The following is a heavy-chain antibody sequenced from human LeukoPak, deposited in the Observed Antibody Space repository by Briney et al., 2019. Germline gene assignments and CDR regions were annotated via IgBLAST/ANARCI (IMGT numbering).Heavy chain of an antibody. J-gene: IGHJ4*02. CDR1: RGSISGSIRGYY. V-gene: IGHV4-61*08. D-gene: IGHD5-12*01. CDR3: ARIPLGYSGAYYFDY. CDR2: ISSSGSV. Sequence: SETLSLTCTVSRGSISGSIRGYYWSWLRQPPGKGLEWIGYISSSGSVNDNPSLRSRVTISVDTSKNLFFLNLSSVSAADTAVYSCARIPLGYSGAYYFDYWGQGTLVTVSP.